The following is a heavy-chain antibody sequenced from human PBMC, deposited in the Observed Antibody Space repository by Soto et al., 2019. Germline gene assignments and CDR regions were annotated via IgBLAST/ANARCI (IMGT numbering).Heavy chain of an antibody. Sequence: QVQLVQSGAEVKKPGSSVKVSCKASGGTFSSYAISWVRQAPGQGLEWMGGIIPIFGTANYAQKFQGRVTITADESTSTAYMELSSLRSEDTAVYYCARVDRLYDFWSXYPYGMDVWGQGTTVTVSS. CDR3: ARVDRLYDFWSXYPYGMDV. D-gene: IGHD3-3*01. CDR1: GGTFSSYA. J-gene: IGHJ6*02. V-gene: IGHV1-69*01. CDR2: IIPIFGTA.